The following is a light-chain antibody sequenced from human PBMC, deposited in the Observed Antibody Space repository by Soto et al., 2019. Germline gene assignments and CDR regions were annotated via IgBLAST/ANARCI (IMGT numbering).Light chain of an antibody. CDR3: QQYGSSPWT. J-gene: IGKJ1*01. Sequence: IVWTQSPGTLSLSPGERATLSCRASQSVSSSYLAWYQQKPGQAPRLLIYGASSRATGIPDRFSGSGSGTDFTLTISRLEPGDFAVYFCQQYGSSPWTFGQGTKVDIK. CDR2: GAS. V-gene: IGKV3-20*01. CDR1: QSVSSSY.